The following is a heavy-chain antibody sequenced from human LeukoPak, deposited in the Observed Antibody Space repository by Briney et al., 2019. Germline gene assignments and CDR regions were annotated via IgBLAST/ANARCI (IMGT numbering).Heavy chain of an antibody. J-gene: IGHJ4*02. CDR3: AREYVGDDY. CDR2: IDHSGST. D-gene: IGHD3-16*01. Sequence: SETLSLTCTVSGGSISSSSYYWGWMRQPPGKGLEWIGEIDHSGSTNYNPSLKSRVTISVDTSKNQFSLKLTSVTAADTAVYYCAREYVGDDYWGQGTLVIVSS. CDR1: GGSISSSSYY. V-gene: IGHV4-39*07.